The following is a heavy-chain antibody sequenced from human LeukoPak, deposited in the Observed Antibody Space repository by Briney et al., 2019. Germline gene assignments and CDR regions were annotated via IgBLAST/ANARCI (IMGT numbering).Heavy chain of an antibody. V-gene: IGHV1-69*05. CDR3: ARDRGDMAYDFWSGNDRPGAFDI. CDR1: GGTFSSYA. D-gene: IGHD3-3*01. CDR2: IIPIFGTA. Sequence: SVTVSCKASGGTFSSYAISWVRQPPGQGLEWMGGIIPIFGTANYAQKFQGRVTITTDESTDTAYMELSSLRSEDTAVYYCARDRGDMAYDFWSGNDRPGAFDIWGQGTMVPVSS. J-gene: IGHJ3*02.